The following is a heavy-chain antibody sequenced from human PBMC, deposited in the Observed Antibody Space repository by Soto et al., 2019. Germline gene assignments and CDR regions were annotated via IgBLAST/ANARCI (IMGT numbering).Heavy chain of an antibody. CDR3: ARDVRIQLWYTYYYYYYGMDV. Sequence: GGSLRLSCAASGFTFSSYWMSWVRQAPGKGLEWVANIKQDGSEKYYVDSVKGRFTISRDNAKNSLYLQMNSLRAEDTAVYYCARDVRIQLWYTYYYYYYGMDVSGQGTTVTVSS. V-gene: IGHV3-7*01. CDR2: IKQDGSEK. CDR1: GFTFSSYW. J-gene: IGHJ6*02. D-gene: IGHD5-18*01.